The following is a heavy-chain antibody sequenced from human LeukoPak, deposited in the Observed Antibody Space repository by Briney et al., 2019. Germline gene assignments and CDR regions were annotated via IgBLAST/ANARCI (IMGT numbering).Heavy chain of an antibody. CDR2: MNPNSGNA. V-gene: IGHV1-8*01. J-gene: IGHJ5*02. CDR1: GYTFTSYD. Sequence: ASVKVSCKASGYTFTSYDINWVRQATGQGLEWMGWMNPNSGNAGYAQKFQGRVTMTRNTSISTAYMELSSLRSEDTAVYYCARATPHYRYCSGGSCHRHNWFDPWGQGTLVTVSS. CDR3: ARATPHYRYCSGGSCHRHNWFDP. D-gene: IGHD2-15*01.